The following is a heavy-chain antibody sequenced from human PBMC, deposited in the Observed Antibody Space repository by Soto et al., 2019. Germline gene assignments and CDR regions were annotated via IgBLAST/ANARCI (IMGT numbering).Heavy chain of an antibody. CDR3: AKDPHGAYCGGYCYLKGEEAFDI. CDR2: ISAYNGNT. J-gene: IGHJ3*02. CDR1: GYTFTSYG. Sequence: QVQLVQSGAEVKKPGASVKVSCKASGYTFTSYGISWVRQAPGQGLEWMGWISAYNGNTNYAQKLQGRVTMTTDTSARTAYMELRSLRSDDTAVYYCAKDPHGAYCGGYCYLKGEEAFDIWGQGTMVTVSS. V-gene: IGHV1-18*01. D-gene: IGHD2-21*02.